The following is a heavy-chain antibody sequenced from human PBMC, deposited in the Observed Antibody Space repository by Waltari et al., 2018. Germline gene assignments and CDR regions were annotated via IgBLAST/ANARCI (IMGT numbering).Heavy chain of an antibody. Sequence: EVQLVASGGGLVKPGGSLRISCTASGFTFSDASMNWVRQAPGKGLEWVGRIETKADGGTTDSAAFVKGRFTISRDDSKNTVYLQMNSLKSEDTGVYYCITVLRANWFDPWGQGTLVTVSS. CDR3: ITVLRANWFDP. CDR2: IETKADGGTT. CDR1: GFTFSDAS. J-gene: IGHJ5*02. V-gene: IGHV3-15*04.